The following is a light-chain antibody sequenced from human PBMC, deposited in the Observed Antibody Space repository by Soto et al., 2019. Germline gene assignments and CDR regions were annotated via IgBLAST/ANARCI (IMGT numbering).Light chain of an antibody. CDR2: TAS. V-gene: IGKV1-17*01. Sequence: DIQVTQSPSSLSASVGDRVTITCRASQNIRTYLNWYQQRPGKPPKLLIHTASTLQSGVPSRFSGSGSGTEFTLTISSLQPDDFATYYCQQYNSYPWTFGQGTKVEIK. CDR3: QQYNSYPWT. J-gene: IGKJ1*01. CDR1: QNIRTY.